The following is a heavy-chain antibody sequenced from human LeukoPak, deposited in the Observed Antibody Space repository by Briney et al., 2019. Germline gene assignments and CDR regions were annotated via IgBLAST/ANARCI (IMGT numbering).Heavy chain of an antibody. D-gene: IGHD1-14*01. CDR3: ARGRDNAFDY. CDR1: GGSISSDY. J-gene: IGHJ4*02. Sequence: LSETLSLTCTVSGGSISSDYWNWIRRPAGKGLQWIGRVYNTGSTSYDPSLKSRLTMSVDTPENRFSLKLSFVTAADTAVYYCARGRDNAFDYWGQGTLVTVSS. V-gene: IGHV4-4*07. CDR2: VYNTGST.